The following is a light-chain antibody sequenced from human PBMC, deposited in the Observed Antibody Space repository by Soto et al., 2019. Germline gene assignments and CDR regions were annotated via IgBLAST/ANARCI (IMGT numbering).Light chain of an antibody. J-gene: IGKJ1*01. CDR2: DAS. Sequence: DIQMTQSPSTLSASVGDGVTITCRASQSIGNRLAWYQQKPGEAPKYLIYDASTLDSGAPSRFSGSGSGTEFTLSISSLQPDDFATYYCQQYNSYPWTFGQGTKVDIK. V-gene: IGKV1-5*01. CDR3: QQYNSYPWT. CDR1: QSIGNR.